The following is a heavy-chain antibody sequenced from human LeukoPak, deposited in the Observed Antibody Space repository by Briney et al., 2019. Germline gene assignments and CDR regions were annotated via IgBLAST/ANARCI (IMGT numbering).Heavy chain of an antibody. D-gene: IGHD3-10*01. CDR1: GDTFSNHP. CDR2: INPNSGGT. Sequence: GASVKVSCKASGDTFSNHPINWVRQAPGQGLEWMGRINPNSGGTNYAQKFQGRVTMTRDTSISTAYMELSRLRSDDTAVYYCARSPTLTIGITMVRGVIGKGYYFDYWGQGTLVTVSS. CDR3: ARSPTLTIGITMVRGVIGKGYYFDY. J-gene: IGHJ4*02. V-gene: IGHV1-2*06.